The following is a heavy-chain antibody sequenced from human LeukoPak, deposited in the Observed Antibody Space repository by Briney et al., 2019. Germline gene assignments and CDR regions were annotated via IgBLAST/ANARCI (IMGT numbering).Heavy chain of an antibody. J-gene: IGHJ4*02. CDR2: IYTSGST. D-gene: IGHD3-3*01. V-gene: IGHV4-4*07. Sequence: SETLSLTCTVSGGSISSYYWSWIRQPAGKGLEWIGRIYTSGSTNYNPSLKSRVTMSVDTSKNQFSLKLSSVTAADTAVYYCAREGRVLRFLEWLSNVPYYFDYWGQGTLVTVSS. CDR3: AREGRVLRFLEWLSNVPYYFDY. CDR1: GGSISSYY.